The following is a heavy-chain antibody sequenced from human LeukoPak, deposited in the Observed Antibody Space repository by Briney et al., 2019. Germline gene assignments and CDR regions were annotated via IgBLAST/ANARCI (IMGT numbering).Heavy chain of an antibody. CDR1: GFTFSSYW. V-gene: IGHV3-74*01. D-gene: IGHD4-23*01. Sequence: GGSLRLSCAASGFTFSSYWMNWVRQSPGKGLVWVSRIASDGSSTTYANSVKGRFSISRDNAKNTLYLQMNSLRVEDTAVYYCARGRPHGNDYWGQGTLVTVSS. J-gene: IGHJ4*02. CDR2: IASDGSST. CDR3: ARGRPHGNDY.